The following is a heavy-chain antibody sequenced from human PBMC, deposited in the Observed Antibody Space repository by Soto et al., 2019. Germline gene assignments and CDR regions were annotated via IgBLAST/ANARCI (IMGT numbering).Heavy chain of an antibody. CDR3: AHRVLRAVFGLVTTTAIYFDF. J-gene: IGHJ4*02. Sequence: QITLNESGPTVVKPTETLTLTCTFSGFSLTTSGVGVGWVRQSPGKAPEWLAFIYWDADKRYSTSLKSRLTITKYTSKNQVVLTMANVDPADTATYYCAHRVLRAVFGLVTTTAIYFDFWGQGTPVVVSS. V-gene: IGHV2-5*02. CDR1: GFSLTTSGVG. D-gene: IGHD3-3*01. CDR2: IYWDADK.